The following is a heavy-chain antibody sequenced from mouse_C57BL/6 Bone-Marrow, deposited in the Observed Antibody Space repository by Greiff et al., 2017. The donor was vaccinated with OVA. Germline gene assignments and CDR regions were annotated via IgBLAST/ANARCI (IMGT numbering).Heavy chain of an antibody. J-gene: IGHJ1*03. CDR3: AKNFITTANWYFDV. Sequence: VQLKQSGPGLVQPSQSLSITCTVSGFSLTSYGVHWVRQSPGKGLEWLGVIWRGGSTDYNAAFMSRLSITKDNSKDQVYFKMNSLQADGTAIYYSAKNFITTANWYFDVWGTGTTVTVSS. CDR2: IWRGGST. D-gene: IGHD1-1*01. CDR1: GFSLTSYG. V-gene: IGHV2-5*01.